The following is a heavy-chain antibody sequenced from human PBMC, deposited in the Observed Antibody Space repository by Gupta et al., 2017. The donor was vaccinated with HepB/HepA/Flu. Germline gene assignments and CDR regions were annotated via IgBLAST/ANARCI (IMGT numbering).Heavy chain of an antibody. V-gene: IGHV3-7*01. CDR3: ARIRGYSDGPYYSYMDV. CDR1: GFTFSNYW. Sequence: EVQLVESGGGLVQPGGSLSLSCAAPGFTFSNYWLSWVRRAPGKGLEWVANINQDGSGKYYVDSVRGRFTISRDNPKNSLDLQMNSLRAEDTAVYYCARIRGYSDGPYYSYMDVWGKGTTVTVSS. CDR2: INQDGSGK. J-gene: IGHJ6*03. D-gene: IGHD5-18*01.